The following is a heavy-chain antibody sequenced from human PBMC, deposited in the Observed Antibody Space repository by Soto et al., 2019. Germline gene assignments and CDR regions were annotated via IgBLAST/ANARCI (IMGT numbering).Heavy chain of an antibody. D-gene: IGHD1-26*01. CDR2: IYYSGST. CDR1: GGSISSSSYY. J-gene: IGHJ6*02. CDR3: ARPAISWDKTYYYYGMDV. Sequence: PSETLSLTCTVSGGSISSSSYYWGWIRQPPGKGLEWIGSIYYSGSTYYNPSLKSRVTISVDTSKNQFSLKLSSVTAADTAVYYCARPAISWDKTYYYYGMDVWGQGTTVTVSS. V-gene: IGHV4-39*01.